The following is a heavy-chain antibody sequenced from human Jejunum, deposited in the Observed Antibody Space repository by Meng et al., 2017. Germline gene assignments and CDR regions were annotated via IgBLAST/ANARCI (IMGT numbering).Heavy chain of an antibody. D-gene: IGHD1-26*01. CDR1: GDSVSSNSAA. CDR3: ARERSYCGFLDY. Sequence: SETLSLTCAISGDSVSSNSAAWYWIRQSPSRGLEWLGRTYYTSKWYNDYAVSVKNRITINPDTTKNQISLQLNSVTPEDTAVYYCARERSYCGFLDYWSQGTLVTVSS. J-gene: IGHJ4*02. CDR2: TYYTSKWYN. V-gene: IGHV6-1*01.